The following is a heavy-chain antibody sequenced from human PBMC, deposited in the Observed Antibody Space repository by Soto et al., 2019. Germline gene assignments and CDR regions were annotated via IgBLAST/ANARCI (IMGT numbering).Heavy chain of an antibody. Sequence: PSETLSLTCTVFGGSVSSRDYCWGWIRQPPGKGLEWIANINHSGSTNYNPSLKSRVTISVDTSNNQFSLKLSSVTAADTAVYYCSRERAYSGYEGYYYYYYMDVWGKGTTVTVSS. CDR2: INHSGST. V-gene: IGHV4-39*07. D-gene: IGHD5-12*01. CDR1: GGSVSSRDYC. J-gene: IGHJ6*03. CDR3: SRERAYSGYEGYYYYYYMDV.